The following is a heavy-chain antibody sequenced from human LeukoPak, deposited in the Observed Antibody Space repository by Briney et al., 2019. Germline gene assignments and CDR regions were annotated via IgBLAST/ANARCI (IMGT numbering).Heavy chain of an antibody. Sequence: PSETLSLTCAVYGGSFSGSYWSWIRQPPGKGLEWIGEINHSGSTNYNPSLKSRVTISVDTSNNQFSLKLSSVTAADTAVYYCARAAMVRGVIVAAAYYYYMDVWGKGTTVTVSS. CDR3: ARAAMVRGVIVAAAYYYYMDV. D-gene: IGHD3-10*01. J-gene: IGHJ6*03. CDR1: GGSFSGSY. CDR2: INHSGST. V-gene: IGHV4-34*01.